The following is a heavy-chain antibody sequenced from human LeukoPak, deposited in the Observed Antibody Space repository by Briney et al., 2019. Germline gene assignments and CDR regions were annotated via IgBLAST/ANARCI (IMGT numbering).Heavy chain of an antibody. Sequence: GGSLRLSCAASGFTFSSHGMHWVRQAPGKGLEWVAFIRYDGSNKYYADSVKGRFTISRDNSKNTLFVQMNSLRAEDTAVYYCARGAYGSGWATFDYWGQGILVTVSS. CDR1: GFTFSSHG. D-gene: IGHD6-19*01. V-gene: IGHV3-30*02. CDR2: IRYDGSNK. J-gene: IGHJ4*02. CDR3: ARGAYGSGWATFDY.